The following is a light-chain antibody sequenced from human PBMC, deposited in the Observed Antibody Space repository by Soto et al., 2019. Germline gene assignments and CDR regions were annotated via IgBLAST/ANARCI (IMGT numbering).Light chain of an antibody. CDR3: QQYGASPLT. CDR1: ESVSDNY. V-gene: IGKV3-20*01. CDR2: GAS. J-gene: IGKJ4*01. Sequence: EIVLTQSPGTLSLSPVERATLSCRASESVSDNYLAWYQQRSGQAPRLVIYGASSRASAVPDRFSGSGSGADFPLTIRRLEPEDFAVYYCQQYGASPLTVGGGTKL.